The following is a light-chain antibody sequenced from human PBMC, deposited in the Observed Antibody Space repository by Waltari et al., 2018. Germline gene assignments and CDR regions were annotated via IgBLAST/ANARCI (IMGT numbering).Light chain of an antibody. CDR3: QQYYSTPPT. Sequence: DIVMTQSPDSLAASLGERATINCKSSQTLLYSSNNKNYLAWYQQKPGQPPKLLIYWASARESGVPDRFSGSGSGTDFTLTISSLQAEDGAGYYCQQYYSTPPTFGQGTRLEIK. J-gene: IGKJ5*01. CDR1: QTLLYSSNNKNY. V-gene: IGKV4-1*01. CDR2: WAS.